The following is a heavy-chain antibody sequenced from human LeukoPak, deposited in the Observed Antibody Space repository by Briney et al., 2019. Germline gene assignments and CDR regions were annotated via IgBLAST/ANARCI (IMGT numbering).Heavy chain of an antibody. CDR1: GFTFSTYG. V-gene: IGHV3-30*03. CDR2: IAYDGKTT. Sequence: GGSLRLSCAASGFTFSTYGTHWVRQAPGKGLEWVAVIAYDGKTTYYADSVKGRFTISRDNSKNTLYLQMNSLRAEDTAVYYCARGVVVVAATVDYWGQGTLVTVSS. J-gene: IGHJ4*02. D-gene: IGHD2-15*01. CDR3: ARGVVVVAATVDY.